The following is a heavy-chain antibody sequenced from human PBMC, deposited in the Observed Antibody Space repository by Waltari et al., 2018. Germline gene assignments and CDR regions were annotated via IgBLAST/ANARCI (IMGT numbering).Heavy chain of an antibody. D-gene: IGHD3-16*01. Sequence: QVQLQESGPGLVKPSGTLSLTCAVSSGSISSSNWWSWVRQPPGKGLEWIGEIYHSGSSNYNTALKSRGTRGVDKSKNQFSLKLSSVTAADTAVYYGASLTTTVWGSDTGRRDNFDYWGQGTLVTVSS. V-gene: IGHV4-4*02. CDR1: SGSISSSNW. J-gene: IGHJ4*02. CDR2: IYHSGSS. CDR3: ASLTTTVWGSDTGRRDNFDY.